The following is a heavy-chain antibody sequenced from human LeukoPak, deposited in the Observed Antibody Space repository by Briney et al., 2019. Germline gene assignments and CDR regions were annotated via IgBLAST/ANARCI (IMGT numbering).Heavy chain of an antibody. Sequence: PSETLSLTCTVPGGSISSGGYYWSWIRQPPGKGLEWIGYIYYSGSTNYNPSLKSRVTISVDTSKNQFSLKLSSVTAADTAVYYCARLLSGYYPVFYYYYYGMDVWGQGTTVTVSS. CDR1: GGSISSGGYY. CDR3: ARLLSGYYPVFYYYYYGMDV. D-gene: IGHD3-22*01. V-gene: IGHV4-61*08. CDR2: IYYSGST. J-gene: IGHJ6*02.